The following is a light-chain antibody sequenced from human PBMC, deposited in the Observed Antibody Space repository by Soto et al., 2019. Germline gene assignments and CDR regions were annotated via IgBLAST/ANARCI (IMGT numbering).Light chain of an antibody. J-gene: IGKJ4*01. CDR2: GAL. CDR1: QSVSTD. CDR3: QQYATLPLT. V-gene: IGKV3-20*01. Sequence: IVMTQSPATLSVSPGERSTLSCRASQSVSTDLAWYHQKPGQAPRLLIYGALSRATGIPDRFSGSGSGTDFTLTISRLEPEDFALYYCQQYATLPLTFGGGTKVDVK.